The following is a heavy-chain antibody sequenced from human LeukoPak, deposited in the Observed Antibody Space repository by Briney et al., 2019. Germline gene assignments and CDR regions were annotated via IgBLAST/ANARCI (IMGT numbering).Heavy chain of an antibody. Sequence: GGSLRLSCAASGFTFSSYWMSWVRQAPGKGLEWVANIKQDGSEKYYVDSVKGRFTISRDNAKNSLYLQMNSLRAEDTAVYYCASGGLYDFWSGYYSDDAFDIWGQGTMVTVSS. CDR2: IKQDGSEK. D-gene: IGHD3-3*01. CDR3: ASGGLYDFWSGYYSDDAFDI. CDR1: GFTFSSYW. J-gene: IGHJ3*02. V-gene: IGHV3-7*01.